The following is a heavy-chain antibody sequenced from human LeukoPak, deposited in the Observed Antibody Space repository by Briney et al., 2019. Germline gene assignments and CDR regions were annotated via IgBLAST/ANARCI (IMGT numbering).Heavy chain of an antibody. Sequence: GGSLRLSCAASGFTFSSYEMNWVRQAPGKGLEWVSSISSSSSYIYYADSVKGRFTISRDNAKNTLYLQMNSLRVEDTAVYYCARSLSDWGQGTLVTVSS. CDR1: GFTFSSYE. CDR3: ARSLSD. CDR2: ISSSSSYI. V-gene: IGHV3-21*01. J-gene: IGHJ4*02.